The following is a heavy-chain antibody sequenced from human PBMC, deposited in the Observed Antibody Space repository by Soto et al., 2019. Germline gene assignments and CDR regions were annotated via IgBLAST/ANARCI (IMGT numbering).Heavy chain of an antibody. Sequence: EVQLLESGGGLVQPGGSLRLSCAASGFTFSSYGMSWVRQAPGKGLEWVSAISGRGGSTYYADSVKGRFTFSRDNSKNTRYLQMNILRAEDTGVCYCAKGSGSSWYSSWGQGTLVTVSS. CDR3: AKGSGSSWYSS. CDR1: GFTFSSYG. CDR2: ISGRGGST. V-gene: IGHV3-23*01. D-gene: IGHD6-13*01. J-gene: IGHJ4*02.